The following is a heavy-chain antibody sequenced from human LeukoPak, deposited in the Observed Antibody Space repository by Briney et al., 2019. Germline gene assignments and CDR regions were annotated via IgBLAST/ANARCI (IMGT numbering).Heavy chain of an antibody. D-gene: IGHD3-3*01. CDR2: INHSGST. CDR1: GGSFSGYY. V-gene: IGHV4-34*01. Sequence: PSETLSLTCAVYGGSFSGYYWSWIRQHPGKGLEWIGEINHSGSTNYNPSLKSRVTISVDTSKNQFSLKLSSVTAADTAVYYCARGSRITIFGVVKNWFDPWGQGTLVTVSS. J-gene: IGHJ5*02. CDR3: ARGSRITIFGVVKNWFDP.